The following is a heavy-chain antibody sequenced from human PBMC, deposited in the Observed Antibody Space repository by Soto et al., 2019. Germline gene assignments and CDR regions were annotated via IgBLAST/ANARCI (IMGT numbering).Heavy chain of an antibody. Sequence: GGSLRLSCAASGFTFSDYYMSWIRQAPGKGLEWVSYISSSGSTIYYADSVKGRFTISRDNAKNSLYLQMNSLRAEDTAVYYCARVGIMITFGGVADAFDIWGQGTMVTVSS. CDR2: ISSSGSTI. V-gene: IGHV3-11*01. D-gene: IGHD3-16*01. CDR1: GFTFSDYY. J-gene: IGHJ3*02. CDR3: ARVGIMITFGGVADAFDI.